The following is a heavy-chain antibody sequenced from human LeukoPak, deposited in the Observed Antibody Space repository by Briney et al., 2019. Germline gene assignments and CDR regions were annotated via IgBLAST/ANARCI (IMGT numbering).Heavy chain of an antibody. V-gene: IGHV4-59*01. CDR3: AKAAGTENHFDY. CDR1: GGSISSYY. J-gene: IGHJ4*02. CDR2: IYYSGST. D-gene: IGHD6-19*01. Sequence: SETLSLTCTVSGGSISSYYWSWIRQPPGKGLEWIGYIYYSGSTNYNPSLKSRVTISVDTSKNQFSLKLSSVTAADTAVYYCAKAAGTENHFDYWGQGTLVTVSS.